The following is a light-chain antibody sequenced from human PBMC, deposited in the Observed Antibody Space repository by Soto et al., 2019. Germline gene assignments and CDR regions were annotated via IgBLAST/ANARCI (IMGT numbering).Light chain of an antibody. CDR3: QEYSDSSWT. CDR1: QSIDNK. V-gene: IGKV1-5*01. Sequence: DIQVTQSPSTLSRSVGDRVTITCRASQSIDNKLAWYQRKPGKAPKLLIYDASTLESGVPSTFDVSGFGTEFTLTISSLQPDDFATYYCQEYSDSSWTFGQGTKVEIK. J-gene: IGKJ1*01. CDR2: DAS.